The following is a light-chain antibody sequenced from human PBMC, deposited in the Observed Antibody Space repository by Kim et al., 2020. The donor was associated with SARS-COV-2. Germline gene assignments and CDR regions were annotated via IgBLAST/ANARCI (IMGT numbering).Light chain of an antibody. V-gene: IGLV1-40*01. J-gene: IGLJ3*02. CDR1: SSNSGAGYD. Sequence: RVTISCTGSSSNSGAGYDVHWYQQLPGTAPKLLIYGNSNRPSGVTDRFSGSKSGTSASLAITGLQAEDEADYYCQSYDSSLSGWVFGGGTQLTVL. CDR3: QSYDSSLSGWV. CDR2: GNS.